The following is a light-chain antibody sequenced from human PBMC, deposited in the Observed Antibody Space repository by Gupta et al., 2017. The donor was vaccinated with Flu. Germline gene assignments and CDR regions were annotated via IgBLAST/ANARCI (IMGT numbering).Light chain of an antibody. CDR2: RNN. Sequence: GSSSNIGSNYVYWYQQLPGTAPKLLIYRNNQRPSGVPDRFSGSKSGTSASLAISGLRSEDEADYYCAAWDDSLREVFGGGTKLTVL. CDR3: AAWDDSLREV. CDR1: SSNIGSNY. J-gene: IGLJ3*02. V-gene: IGLV1-47*01.